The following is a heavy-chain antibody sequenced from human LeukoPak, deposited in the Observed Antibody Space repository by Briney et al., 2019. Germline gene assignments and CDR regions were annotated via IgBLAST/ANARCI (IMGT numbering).Heavy chain of an antibody. V-gene: IGHV1-18*01. CDR2: ISAYNGNT. Sequence: GASVKVSCKASGYTFTSYGISWVRQAPGQGLEWMGWISAYNGNTNYAQKLQGRVTMTTDTSTSTAYMELRSLRSDDTAVYYCARDRTSGYSSSWYLDYWGQGTLVTVSS. CDR1: GYTFTSYG. CDR3: ARDRTSGYSSSWYLDY. D-gene: IGHD6-13*01. J-gene: IGHJ4*02.